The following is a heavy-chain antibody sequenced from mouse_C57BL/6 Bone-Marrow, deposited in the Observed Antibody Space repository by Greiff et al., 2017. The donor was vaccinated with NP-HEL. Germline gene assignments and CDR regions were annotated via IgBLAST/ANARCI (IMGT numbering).Heavy chain of an antibody. D-gene: IGHD2-3*01. CDR1: GFSFNTYA. J-gene: IGHJ2*01. Sequence: EVQGVESGGGLVQPKGSLKLSCAASGFSFNTYAMNWVRQAPGKGLEWVARIRSKSNNYATYYAESLKDGFTISRDDSESMLYLQMNNLKTEDTAMYYCVRQGYDGYYLDYWGQGTTLTVSS. CDR2: IRSKSNNYAT. CDR3: VRQGYDGYYLDY. V-gene: IGHV10-1*01.